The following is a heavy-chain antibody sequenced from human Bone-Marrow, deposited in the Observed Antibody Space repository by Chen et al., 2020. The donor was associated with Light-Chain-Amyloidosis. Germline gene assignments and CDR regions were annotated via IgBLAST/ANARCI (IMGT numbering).Heavy chain of an antibody. CDR2: ITTSANTI. V-gene: IGHV3-48*02. Sequence: EVQLVQSGGGLVQPGGSLRLSCAVSGFTFSTSTMNWVRQAPGKGLEWIAGITTSANTIYYADSVTGRFTISRDSARNSLYLEMTSLRDEDTAIYYCARRGGGQLLRQYFDSWGQGTLVTVSS. CDR3: ARRGGGQLLRQYFDS. CDR1: GFTFSTST. D-gene: IGHD3-16*01. J-gene: IGHJ4*02.